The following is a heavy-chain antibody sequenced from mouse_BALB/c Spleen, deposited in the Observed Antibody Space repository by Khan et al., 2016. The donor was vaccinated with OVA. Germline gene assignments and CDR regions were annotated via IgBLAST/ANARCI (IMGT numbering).Heavy chain of an antibody. J-gene: IGHJ1*01. V-gene: IGHV5-17*02. CDR2: ISSGRSTI. D-gene: IGHD2-1*01. CDR3: ARSGGNFHWYFDV. Sequence: EVELVESGGGLVQPGGSRKLSCAASGFTFSSFGMHWVRQAPEKGLEWVAYISSGRSTIYYVDSVKGRFTISRDNPKHTLFLQMTSLRYEDTDLYYCARSGGNFHWYFDVWGAGTSVTVSS. CDR1: GFTFSSFG.